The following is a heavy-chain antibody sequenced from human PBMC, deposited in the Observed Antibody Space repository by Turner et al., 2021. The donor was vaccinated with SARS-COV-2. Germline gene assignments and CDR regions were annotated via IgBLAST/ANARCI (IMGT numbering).Heavy chain of an antibody. J-gene: IGHJ4*02. V-gene: IGHV4-31*03. CDR1: GGSISSGGYY. Sequence: QVQLPESGPGLVKPSQTLSLPCTVSGGSISSGGYYCSWIRQHPGKGLEWIGYIYYSGSTYYNPSLKSRVTISVDTSKNQFSLKLSSVIAADTAVYYCARLRYFDWSYYFDYWGQGTLVTVSS. D-gene: IGHD3-9*01. CDR3: ARLRYFDWSYYFDY. CDR2: IYYSGST.